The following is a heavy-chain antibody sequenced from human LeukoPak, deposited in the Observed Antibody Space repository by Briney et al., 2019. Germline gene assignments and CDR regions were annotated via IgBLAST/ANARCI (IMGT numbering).Heavy chain of an antibody. D-gene: IGHD4-17*01. CDR3: ARVPPGAVTNYFDY. Sequence: SETLSLTCTVSGGSISSYYWGWIRQPPGKGLEWIGSIYHSGSTYYNPSLKSRVTISVDTSKNQFSLKLSSVTAADTAVYYCARVPPGAVTNYFDYWGQGTLVTVSS. CDR1: GGSISSYY. J-gene: IGHJ4*02. V-gene: IGHV4-38-2*02. CDR2: IYHSGST.